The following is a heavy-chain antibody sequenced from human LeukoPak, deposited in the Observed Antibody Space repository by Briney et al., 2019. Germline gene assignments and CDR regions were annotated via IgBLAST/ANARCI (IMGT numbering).Heavy chain of an antibody. V-gene: IGHV3-7*01. J-gene: IGHJ4*02. CDR1: GFTFSSYW. CDR2: INQDETKK. CDR3: ARDVSGNLDY. Sequence: GGSLRLSCAASGFTFSSYWMAWVRQAPGKGLEWVANINQDETKKQYVDSVKGRFTISRDNAKNSLFLQMNSLRAEDTALYYCARDVSGNLDYWGQGTLVTVSS. D-gene: IGHD3-10*01.